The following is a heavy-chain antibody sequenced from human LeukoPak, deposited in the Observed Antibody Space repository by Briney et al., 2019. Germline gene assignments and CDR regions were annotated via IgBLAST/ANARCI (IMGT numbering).Heavy chain of an antibody. CDR3: AKTPGYGDC. D-gene: IGHD5-12*01. CDR1: GFNLRNFA. CDR2: ISYDGSNK. J-gene: IGHJ4*02. V-gene: IGHV3-30*18. Sequence: GGSLRLSCAASGFNLRNFAMHWVRQAPSKGLEWVAVISYDGSNKYYVDSVKGRFTISRDNSKNTLYLQMNSLRAEDTAVYYCAKTPGYGDCWGQGTLVTVSS.